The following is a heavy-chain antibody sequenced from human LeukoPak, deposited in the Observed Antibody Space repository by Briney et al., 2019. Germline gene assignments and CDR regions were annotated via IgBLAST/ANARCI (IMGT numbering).Heavy chain of an antibody. Sequence: RSSVKVSCKASGGTFSSYAISWVRQAPGQGLEWMGGIIPIFGTANYAQKFQGRVTITADESTSTAYMELSSLRSEDTAVYYCARVGGRMATIGPFDYWGQGTLVTVSS. CDR2: IIPIFGTA. CDR3: ARVGGRMATIGPFDY. V-gene: IGHV1-69*01. J-gene: IGHJ4*02. D-gene: IGHD5-24*01. CDR1: GGTFSSYA.